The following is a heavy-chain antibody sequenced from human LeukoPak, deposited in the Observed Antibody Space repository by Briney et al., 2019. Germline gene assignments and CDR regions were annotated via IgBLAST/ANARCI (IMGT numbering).Heavy chain of an antibody. Sequence: SETLSLTCTVSGGSISSYYWSWIRKPAGKGLEWIGRIYTSGSTNYNPSLKSRVTMSVDTSKNQFSLKLSSVTAADTAVYYCARDTCSSTSCYTPYYYMDVWGKGTTVTVSS. J-gene: IGHJ6*03. D-gene: IGHD2-2*02. CDR1: GGSISSYY. V-gene: IGHV4-4*07. CDR3: ARDTCSSTSCYTPYYYMDV. CDR2: IYTSGST.